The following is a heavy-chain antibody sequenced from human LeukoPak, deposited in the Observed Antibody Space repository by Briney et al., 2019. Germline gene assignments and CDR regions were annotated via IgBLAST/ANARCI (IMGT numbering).Heavy chain of an antibody. CDR1: GYSINSGYY. CDR2: IYHSGST. CDR3: ARDGYSGNDGL. J-gene: IGHJ4*02. V-gene: IGHV4-38-2*02. Sequence: KPSETLSLTCTVSGYSINSGYYWGWIRQPPGKGLEWIGSIYHSGSTYYNPSLKSRVTISVDTSKNQFSLKLSSVTAADTAVYYCARDGYSGNDGLWGQGTLVTVSS. D-gene: IGHD5-12*01.